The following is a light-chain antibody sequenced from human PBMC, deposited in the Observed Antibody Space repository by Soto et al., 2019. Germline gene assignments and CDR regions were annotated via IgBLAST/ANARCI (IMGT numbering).Light chain of an antibody. CDR1: SSDVGGYNY. J-gene: IGLJ3*02. CDR2: EVS. Sequence: QSVLTQPPSASGSRGQSVTISCTGTSSDVGGYNYVSWYQQHPGQAPKLMIYEVSKRPSGVPDRLSGSKSGNTASLTGSGLQPEDEADYYCSSYAGSKNLGVFGGGTQLTVL. V-gene: IGLV2-8*01. CDR3: SSYAGSKNLGV.